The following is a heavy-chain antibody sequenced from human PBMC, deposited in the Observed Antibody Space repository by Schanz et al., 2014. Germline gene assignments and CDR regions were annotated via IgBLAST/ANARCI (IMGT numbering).Heavy chain of an antibody. D-gene: IGHD4-17*01. CDR3: ARDQGHGDFPGDI. Sequence: QVQLQESGPGLVKPSQTLSLTCTVSGGSISSGGYSWNWIRQSPGKGLEWIGFISYSGSTYYNPSLKSRVTISVDTSKNQCSLTLSSAPAADTAVYYSARDQGHGDFPGDIWGQGTMVTVSS. CDR1: GGSISSGGYS. J-gene: IGHJ3*02. V-gene: IGHV4-31*03. CDR2: ISYSGST.